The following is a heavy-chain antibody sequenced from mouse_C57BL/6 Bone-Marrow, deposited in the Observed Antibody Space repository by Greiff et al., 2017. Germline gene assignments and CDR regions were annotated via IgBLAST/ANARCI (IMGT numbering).Heavy chain of an antibody. CDR3: TRAYYDYWFAY. V-gene: IGHV5-9-1*02. CDR1: GFTFSSYA. Sequence: EVKLVESGEGLVKPGGSLKLSCAASGFTFSSYAMSWVRQTPEKRLEWVAYISSGGDYIYYADTVKGRFTISRDNARNTLYLLMSSLKSEDTAMYYCTRAYYDYWFAYWGQGTLVTVSA. J-gene: IGHJ3*01. CDR2: ISSGGDYI. D-gene: IGHD2-4*01.